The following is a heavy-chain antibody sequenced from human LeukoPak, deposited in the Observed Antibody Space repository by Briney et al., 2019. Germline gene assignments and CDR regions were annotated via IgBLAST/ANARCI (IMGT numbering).Heavy chain of an antibody. CDR1: GFTFSSFG. CDR3: AKDRYSYSNYFDP. Sequence: GRSLRLSCAASGFTFSSFGMHWVRQAPGKGLEWVAVISYDGSNKYYADSVKGRFTISRDNSKSTVFLQMNSLRTEDTAVYYCAKDRYSYSNYFDPWGQGTLVAVSS. CDR2: ISYDGSNK. V-gene: IGHV3-30*18. J-gene: IGHJ5*02. D-gene: IGHD5-18*01.